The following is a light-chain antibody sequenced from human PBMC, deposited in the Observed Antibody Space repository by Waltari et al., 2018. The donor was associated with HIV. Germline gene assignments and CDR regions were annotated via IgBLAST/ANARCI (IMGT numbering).Light chain of an antibody. CDR1: QNISSY. V-gene: IGKV1-39*01. J-gene: IGKJ4*01. CDR2: AAS. CDR3: QQTYTTPPT. Sequence: DIQMTQSPSSLSASVGDRVTIPCRASQNISSYLNWYQQKPGKGPNLLIYAASSLQSGAPSRFSGSGSGTNFTLTISSLQPEDFATYYCQQTYTTPPTFGRGSRVEIK.